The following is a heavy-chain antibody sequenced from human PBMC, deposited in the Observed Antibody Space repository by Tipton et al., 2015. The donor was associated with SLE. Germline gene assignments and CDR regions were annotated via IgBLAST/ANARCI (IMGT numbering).Heavy chain of an antibody. D-gene: IGHD1-7*01. J-gene: IGHJ3*02. CDR1: GGSISSHY. CDR3: AREDWNYGSAFDI. V-gene: IGHV4-59*11. CDR2: IYYSGST. Sequence: TLSLTCTVSGGSISSHYWSWIRQPPGKGLEWIGHIYYSGSTNYNPSLKSRVTISVDTSKNQFSLKLSSVTAADTAVYYCAREDWNYGSAFDIWGQGTMVTVSS.